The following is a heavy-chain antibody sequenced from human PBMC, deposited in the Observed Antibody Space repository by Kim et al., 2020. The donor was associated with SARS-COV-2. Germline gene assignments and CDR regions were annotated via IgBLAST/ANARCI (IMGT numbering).Heavy chain of an antibody. J-gene: IGHJ4*02. CDR2: IYYSGST. Sequence: SETLSLTCTVSGGSISSSSYYWGWIRQPPGKGLEWIGSIYYSGSTYYNPSLKSRVTISVDTSKNQFSLKLSSVTAADTAVYYCARPKWFGELLGGVYYFDYWGQGTLVTVSS. CDR3: ARPKWFGELLGGVYYFDY. V-gene: IGHV4-39*01. D-gene: IGHD3-10*01. CDR1: GGSISSSSYY.